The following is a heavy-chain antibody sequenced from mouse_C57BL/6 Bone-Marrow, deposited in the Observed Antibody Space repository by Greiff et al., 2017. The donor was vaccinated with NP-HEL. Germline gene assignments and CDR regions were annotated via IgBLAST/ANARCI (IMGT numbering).Heavy chain of an antibody. CDR1: GYTFTSYW. D-gene: IGHD3-1*01. CDR2: IYPGSGST. Sequence: VQLQQSGAELVKPGASVKMSCKASGYTFTSYWITWVKQRPGQGLEWIGDIYPGSGSTNYNEKFKSKATLTVDTSSRTAYMQLRSLTSEDSAVYYCARGIGEDWYFDVWGTGTTVTVSS. CDR3: ARGIGEDWYFDV. J-gene: IGHJ1*03. V-gene: IGHV1-55*01.